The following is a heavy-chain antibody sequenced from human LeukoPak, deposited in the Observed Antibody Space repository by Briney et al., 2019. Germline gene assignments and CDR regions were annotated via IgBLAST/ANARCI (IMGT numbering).Heavy chain of an antibody. V-gene: IGHV1-69*04. CDR1: GGTFSSYA. CDR3: ARAQTQLEHDAFDI. D-gene: IGHD1-1*01. J-gene: IGHJ3*02. Sequence: SVKLSCKASGGTFSSYAISWVRQAPGQGLEWMGRIIPILGIANYAQKFQGRVTITADGSTSTAYMELSSLRSEDTAVYYCARAQTQLEHDAFDIWGQGTMVTVSS. CDR2: IIPILGIA.